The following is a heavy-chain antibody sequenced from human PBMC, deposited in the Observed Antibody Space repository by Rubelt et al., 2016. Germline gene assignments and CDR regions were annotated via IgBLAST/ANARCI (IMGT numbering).Heavy chain of an antibody. V-gene: IGHV1-46*01. CDR2: GST. D-gene: IGHD1-26*01. Sequence: GSTSYAQKFQGRVTMTRDTSTSTVYMELSSLRSEDTAVYYCARADSGSYYDYWGQGTLVTVSS. J-gene: IGHJ4*02. CDR3: ARADSGSYYDY.